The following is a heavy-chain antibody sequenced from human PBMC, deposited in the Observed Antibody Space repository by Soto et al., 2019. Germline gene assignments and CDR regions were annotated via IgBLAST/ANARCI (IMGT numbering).Heavy chain of an antibody. Sequence: QVTLKESGPVLVKPTETLTLTCTVSGFSLSNARMGVSWIRQPPGKALEWLAHIFSNDEKSYSTSLKSRLTISKDTTKSQVVLTMTNIYPVDTATYYCARIVFSFAGYYYYYYMDVWGKGTTVTVSS. J-gene: IGHJ6*03. CDR2: IFSNDEK. CDR1: GFSLSNARMG. D-gene: IGHD3-16*02. CDR3: ARIVFSFAGYYYYYYMDV. V-gene: IGHV2-26*01.